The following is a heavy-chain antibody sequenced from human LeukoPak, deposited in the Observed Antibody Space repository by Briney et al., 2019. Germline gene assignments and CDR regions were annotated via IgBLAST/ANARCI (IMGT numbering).Heavy chain of an antibody. CDR3: ARGSWYAAATHTMY. Sequence: ASVKVSCKASGYTFTSYDINWVRQATGQGLEWMGWMNPNSGNTGYAQKFQGRVTMTRNTSISTAYMELSSLRSEDTAVYYCARGSWYAAATHTMYWGQGTLVTVSS. V-gene: IGHV1-8*01. J-gene: IGHJ4*02. D-gene: IGHD6-25*01. CDR1: GYTFTSYD. CDR2: MNPNSGNT.